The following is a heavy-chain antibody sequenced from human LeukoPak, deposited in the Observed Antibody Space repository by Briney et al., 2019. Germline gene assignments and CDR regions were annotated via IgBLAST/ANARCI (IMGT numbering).Heavy chain of an antibody. Sequence: PGGSLRLSCAASGFTFSSYAMSWVRQAPGKGLEWVSAISGSGGSTYYADSVKGRFNISRDNSKNTLYLQMNSLRAEDTAVYYCAKESPTLYCSGGSCYFDYWGQGTLVTVSS. CDR3: AKESPTLYCSGGSCYFDY. CDR2: ISGSGGST. V-gene: IGHV3-23*01. J-gene: IGHJ4*02. D-gene: IGHD2-15*01. CDR1: GFTFSSYA.